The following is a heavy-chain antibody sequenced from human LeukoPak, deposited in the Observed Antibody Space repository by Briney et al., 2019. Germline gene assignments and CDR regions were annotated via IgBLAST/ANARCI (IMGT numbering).Heavy chain of an antibody. D-gene: IGHD3-9*01. J-gene: IGHJ4*02. CDR2: ISSSSSYI. CDR1: GFTFSSYS. CDR3: AKDFSSYDILTGCDY. Sequence: GGSLRLSCAASGFTFSSYSMNWVRQAPGKGLEWVSSISSSSSYIYYADSVKGRFTISRDNAKNSLYLQMNSLRAEDTAVYYCAKDFSSYDILTGCDYWGQGTLVTVSS. V-gene: IGHV3-21*01.